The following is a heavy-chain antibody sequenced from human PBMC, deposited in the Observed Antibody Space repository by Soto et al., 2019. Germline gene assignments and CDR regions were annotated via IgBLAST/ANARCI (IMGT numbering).Heavy chain of an antibody. D-gene: IGHD3-9*01. J-gene: IGHJ3*02. CDR2: TYSRGSP. CDR1: GGSINNYY. Sequence: QVQLQESGPGLVKPPETLSLTCTVFGGSINNYYWGWIRQAPGKGLDWIGHTYSRGSPNYNSSLKSRVTISADTSKNQVSLKLTSMTAADTAVYYCARGLNTGFYRAFDIWGQGTMVTVSS. CDR3: ARGLNTGFYRAFDI. V-gene: IGHV4-59*01.